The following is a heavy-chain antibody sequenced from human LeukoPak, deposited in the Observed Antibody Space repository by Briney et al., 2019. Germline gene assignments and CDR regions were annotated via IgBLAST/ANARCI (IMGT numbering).Heavy chain of an antibody. J-gene: IGHJ6*03. Sequence: GASVKVSCKASGYTFTSYGISWVRQAPGQGLVWMGWISAYNGNTNYAQKLQGRVTMTTDTSTSTAYMELRSLRSDDTAVYYCARVLGTPPAREWLLGYYYMDVWGRGTTVTVSS. CDR2: ISAYNGNT. CDR1: GYTFTSYG. D-gene: IGHD3-3*01. CDR3: ARVLGTPPAREWLLGYYYMDV. V-gene: IGHV1-18*01.